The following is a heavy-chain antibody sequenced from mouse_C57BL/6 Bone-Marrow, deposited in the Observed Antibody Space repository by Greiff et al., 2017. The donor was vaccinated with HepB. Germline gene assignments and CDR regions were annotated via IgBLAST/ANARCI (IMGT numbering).Heavy chain of an antibody. CDR1: GFTFSSYG. Sequence: EVKLVESGGDLVKPGGSLKLSCAASGFTFSSYGMSWVRQTPDKRLEWVATISSGGSYTYYPDSVKGRFTISRDNAKDTLYLQMSSLKSEDAALYYCARQIYFHCFDYWGQGTTLTVSS. CDR3: ARQIYFHCFDY. D-gene: IGHD2-1*01. CDR2: ISSGGSYT. J-gene: IGHJ2*01. V-gene: IGHV5-6*01.